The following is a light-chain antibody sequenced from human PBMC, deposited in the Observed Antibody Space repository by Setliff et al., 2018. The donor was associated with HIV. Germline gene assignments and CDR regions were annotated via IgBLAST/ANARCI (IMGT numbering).Light chain of an antibody. CDR2: EVN. CDR1: SSDVGTYNL. J-gene: IGLJ1*01. CDR3: CSYAVAHV. Sequence: QSALAQPASVSGSPGQSITISCTGSSSDVGTYNLVSWYQQHPGKAPKLVIYEVNKRPSGVSDRFSGSKSGNTASLTISGLQAEDEADYYCCSYAVAHVFGTGTKVTVL. V-gene: IGLV2-23*02.